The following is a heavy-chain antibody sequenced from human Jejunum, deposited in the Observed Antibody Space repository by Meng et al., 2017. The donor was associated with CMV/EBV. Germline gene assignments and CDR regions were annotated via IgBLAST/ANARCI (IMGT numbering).Heavy chain of an antibody. CDR3: ARDLSRRQAFDS. V-gene: IGHV3-74*01. J-gene: IGHJ4*02. CDR2: INSEGSST. Sequence: SVFRFSSYGMHWVRQAPGKGLVWVSRINSEGSSTSYADSVKGRFTISRDNAKNSLYLQMNSLRAEDTAVYYCARDLSRRQAFDSWGQGTLVTVSS. CDR1: VFRFSSYG.